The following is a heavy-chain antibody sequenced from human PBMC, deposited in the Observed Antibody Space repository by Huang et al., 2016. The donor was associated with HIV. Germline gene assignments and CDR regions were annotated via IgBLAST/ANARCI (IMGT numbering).Heavy chain of an antibody. CDR3: AKGGSAAAVLDF. Sequence: QVQLVESGGGVVQPGRSLRISCAASGFPFSSYGMHWVRQAPGKGREWVAVISYDAKTKYYADSVKGRFSISRDNSKTTVYLQLNSLRLEDTAVYYCAKGGSAAAVLDFWGQGTLVTVSS. CDR2: ISYDAKTK. J-gene: IGHJ4*02. CDR1: GFPFSSYG. V-gene: IGHV3-30*18. D-gene: IGHD6-13*01.